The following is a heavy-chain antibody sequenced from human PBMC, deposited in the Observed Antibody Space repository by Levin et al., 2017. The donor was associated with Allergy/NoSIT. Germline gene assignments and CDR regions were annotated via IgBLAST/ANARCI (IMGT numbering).Heavy chain of an antibody. D-gene: IGHD3-22*01. CDR3: ARSGSPDY. J-gene: IGHJ4*02. Sequence: GGSLRLSCAASGFTFSDYGMNWVRQAPGKGLEWVSSISPNSNYIYYADSLKGRFTISRDNAKSSVFLQMNSLRAEDTALYYCARSGSPDYWGQGTLVTVSS. CDR2: ISPNSNYI. CDR1: GFTFSDYG. V-gene: IGHV3-21*01.